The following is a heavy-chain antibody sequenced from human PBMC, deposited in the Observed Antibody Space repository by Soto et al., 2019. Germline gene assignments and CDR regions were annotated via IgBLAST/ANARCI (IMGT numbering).Heavy chain of an antibody. Sequence: QVQLVQSGAEVKKPGSSVKVSCKASGGTFSSYAISWVRQAPGQGLEWMGGIIPIFGTANYAQKSQGRVSSTADEATSTAYMELSSLRSEDTAVYYCARASGESGTHGADYYYGMDVWGQGTKVTV. V-gene: IGHV1-69*01. CDR1: GGTFSSYA. CDR2: IIPIFGTA. CDR3: ARASGESGTHGADYYYGMDV. D-gene: IGHD2-8*01. J-gene: IGHJ6*02.